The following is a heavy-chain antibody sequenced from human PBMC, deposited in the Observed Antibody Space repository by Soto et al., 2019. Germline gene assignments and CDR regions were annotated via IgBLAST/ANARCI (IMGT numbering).Heavy chain of an antibody. CDR2: IRSKGYGGTI. J-gene: IGHJ6*02. Sequence: GGSLRLSCTASGFTFGDNAVSWVRQAPGKGLEWVGFIRSKGYGGTIEYAASVKGRFTISRDDYKSIAYLQMNSLKTEDTAVYYCTRAGIDKSGTTHYYYGMDVWGQGITVTVSS. CDR1: GFTFGDNA. D-gene: IGHD1-1*01. V-gene: IGHV3-49*04. CDR3: TRAGIDKSGTTHYYYGMDV.